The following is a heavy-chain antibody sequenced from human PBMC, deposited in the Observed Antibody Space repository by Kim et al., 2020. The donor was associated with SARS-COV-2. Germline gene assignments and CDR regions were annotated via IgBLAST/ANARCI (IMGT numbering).Heavy chain of an antibody. Sequence: NPSLKSRVTISVDTSKNQFSLKLSSVTAADTAVYYCARDYSSSWYGGFDYWGQGTLVTVSS. D-gene: IGHD6-13*01. J-gene: IGHJ4*02. CDR3: ARDYSSSWYGGFDY. V-gene: IGHV4-59*01.